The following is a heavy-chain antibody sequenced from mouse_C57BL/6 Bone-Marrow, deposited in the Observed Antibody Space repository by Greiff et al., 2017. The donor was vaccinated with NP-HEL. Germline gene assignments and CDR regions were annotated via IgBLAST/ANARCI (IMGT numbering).Heavy chain of an antibody. J-gene: IGHJ1*03. CDR3: ARDYYGRLDWYFDV. V-gene: IGHV5-12*01. Sequence: EVHLVESGGGLVQPGGSLKLSCAASGFTFSDYYMYWVRQTPEKRLEWVAYISNGGGSTYYPDTVKGRFTISRDNAKNTLYLQMSRLKSEDTAMYYCARDYYGRLDWYFDVWGTGTTVTVSS. D-gene: IGHD1-1*01. CDR2: ISNGGGST. CDR1: GFTFSDYY.